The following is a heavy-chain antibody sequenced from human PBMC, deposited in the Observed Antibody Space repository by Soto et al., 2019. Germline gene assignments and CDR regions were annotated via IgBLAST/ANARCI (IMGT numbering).Heavy chain of an antibody. J-gene: IGHJ5*02. Sequence: APVKVSCKASGYTFTSYYIHWVRQAPGQGLEWMGIINPSGGSTSYAQKFQGRVSMTRDMSTSTAYMELRSLRSDDTAVYYCARDVPNIVVVPAALGDNWFDPWGQGTLVTVSS. D-gene: IGHD2-2*01. CDR2: INPSGGST. CDR1: GYTFTSYY. CDR3: ARDVPNIVVVPAALGDNWFDP. V-gene: IGHV1-46*01.